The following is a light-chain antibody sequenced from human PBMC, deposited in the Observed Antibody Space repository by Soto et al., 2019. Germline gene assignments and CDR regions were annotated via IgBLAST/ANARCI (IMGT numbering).Light chain of an antibody. CDR3: QQCNNWPLS. J-gene: IGKJ4*01. V-gene: IGKV3-15*01. CDR1: QSVRRN. Sequence: EIVMTQSPVNLSVSPGETATLSCRASQSVRRNLAWYQQKPGQAPRLLIYDASTRATGIPARFSGSGSGTDFTLTISSLQSEDFAVYYCQQCNNWPLSFDGGTKVEIK. CDR2: DAS.